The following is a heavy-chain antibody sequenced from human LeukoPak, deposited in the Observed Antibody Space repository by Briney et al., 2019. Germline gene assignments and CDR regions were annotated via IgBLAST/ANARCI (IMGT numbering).Heavy chain of an antibody. D-gene: IGHD3-22*01. Sequence: SETLSLTCIVSGGSISSSSYYWGWIRQPPGKGLEWIGSIYYSGSTYYNPSLKSRVTISVDTSKNQFSLKLSSVTAADTAVYYCARQEYYYDSSGYYLIWGQGTLVTVSS. CDR3: ARQEYYYDSSGYYLI. CDR2: IYYSGST. V-gene: IGHV4-39*01. CDR1: GGSISSSSYY. J-gene: IGHJ4*02.